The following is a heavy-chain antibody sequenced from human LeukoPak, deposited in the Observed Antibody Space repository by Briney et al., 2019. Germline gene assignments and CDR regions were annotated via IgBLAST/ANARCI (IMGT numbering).Heavy chain of an antibody. D-gene: IGHD6-19*01. J-gene: IGHJ4*02. V-gene: IGHV3-23*01. CDR2: ISGSGGST. Sequence: SGGSLRLSCAASGFTFSSYGMSWVRQAPGKGLEWVSAISGSGGSTYYADSVKGRFTISRDNSKNTLYLQMNSLRAEDTAVYYCAKDWAGIPDYWGQGTLVTVSS. CDR1: GFTFSSYG. CDR3: AKDWAGIPDY.